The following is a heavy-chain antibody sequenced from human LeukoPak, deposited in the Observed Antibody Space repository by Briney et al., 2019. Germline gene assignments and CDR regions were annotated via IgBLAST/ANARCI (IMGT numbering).Heavy chain of an antibody. CDR2: ISYSGRT. CDR3: ARWRYYDGSGYLE. D-gene: IGHD3-22*01. V-gene: IGHV4-39*01. Sequence: SETLSLTCSVSGDSVSRSDSYWDWIRQPPGKGLEWIGTISYSGRTYYSPSLKSRVTMSVDPSNNQFSLTLRSVTAADTAVYYCARWRYYDGSGYLEWGQGTLLSVSS. J-gene: IGHJ1*01. CDR1: GDSVSRSDSY.